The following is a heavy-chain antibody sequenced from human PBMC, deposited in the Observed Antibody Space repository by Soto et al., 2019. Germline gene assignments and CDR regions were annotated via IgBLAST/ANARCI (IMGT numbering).Heavy chain of an antibody. CDR1: GFIFDDYA. D-gene: IGHD5-18*01. V-gene: IGHV3-9*01. J-gene: IGHJ6*02. Sequence: EVQLVESGGGLVQPGRSLRLSCAASGFIFDDYAMHWVRQAPGKGLECVSVISGNSGSLGYADSVKGRFTISRDNAKNSLYLQMNSLRAEDTALYYCAKARYSSSAYYYYGMDGWGQGTTVTVSS. CDR3: AKARYSSSAYYYYGMDG. CDR2: ISGNSGSL.